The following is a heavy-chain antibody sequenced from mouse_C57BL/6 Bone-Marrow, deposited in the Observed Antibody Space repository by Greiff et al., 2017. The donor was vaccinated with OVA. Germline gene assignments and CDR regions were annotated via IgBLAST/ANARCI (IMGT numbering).Heavy chain of an antibody. J-gene: IGHJ4*01. CDR1: GYTFTSYW. Sequence: QVQLKQSGAELVMPGASVKLSCKASGYTFTSYWMHWVKQRPGQGLEWIGEIDPSDSYTNYNQKFKGKSTLTVDKSSSTAYMQLSSLTSEDSAVYYCAREGYYVYYAMDYWGQGTSVTVSS. CDR2: IDPSDSYT. CDR3: AREGYYVYYAMDY. V-gene: IGHV1-69*01. D-gene: IGHD2-3*01.